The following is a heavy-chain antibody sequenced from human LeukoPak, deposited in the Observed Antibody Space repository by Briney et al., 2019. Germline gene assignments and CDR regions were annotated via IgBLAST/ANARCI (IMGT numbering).Heavy chain of an antibody. D-gene: IGHD4-17*01. V-gene: IGHV4-59*01. Sequence: PSETLSLTCIVSGGSISSYYWSWIRQPPGKGLEWIGYIYYSGSTNYNPSLKSRVTISVDTSKNQFSLKLSSVTAADTAVYYCARASPTTRDAFDIWGQGTMVTVSS. CDR1: GGSISSYY. CDR3: ARASPTTRDAFDI. CDR2: IYYSGST. J-gene: IGHJ3*02.